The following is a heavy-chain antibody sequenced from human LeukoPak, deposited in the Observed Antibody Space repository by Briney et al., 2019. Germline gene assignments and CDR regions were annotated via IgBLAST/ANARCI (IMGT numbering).Heavy chain of an antibody. CDR2: IYTSGST. V-gene: IGHV4-4*07. Sequence: SETLSLTCTVSGGSISSYYWSWIRQPAGKGLEWIGRIYTSGSTNYNLSLKSRFTMSVETYKNRFSLKLSSGTAADTAVYYCAGTYYYDSSGPFSFDDWGQGTLVTVSS. J-gene: IGHJ4*02. CDR3: AGTYYYDSSGPFSFDD. D-gene: IGHD3-22*01. CDR1: GGSISSYY.